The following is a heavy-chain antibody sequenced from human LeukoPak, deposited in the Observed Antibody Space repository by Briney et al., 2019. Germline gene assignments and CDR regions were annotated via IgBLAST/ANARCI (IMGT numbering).Heavy chain of an antibody. D-gene: IGHD5-18*01. J-gene: IGHJ5*02. Sequence: SETLSLTCTVSGGSISSSSYYWGWIRQPPGTGLEWLGSIYCSGSTYYNPSLKSRVTISADTSKNQFSLKLSSVTAADTAVYYCARQEWIQLWLEAPNWFGPWGQGTLVTVSS. CDR3: ARQEWIQLWLEAPNWFGP. CDR1: GGSISSSSYY. V-gene: IGHV4-39*01. CDR2: IYCSGST.